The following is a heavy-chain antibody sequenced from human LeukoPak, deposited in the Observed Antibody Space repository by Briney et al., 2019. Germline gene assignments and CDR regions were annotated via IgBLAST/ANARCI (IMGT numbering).Heavy chain of an antibody. CDR2: IKADGSGT. CDR3: ATWAFYHNLDV. CDR1: GFTIGHYA. V-gene: IGHV3-43*02. J-gene: IGHJ6*02. Sequence: GGALRLSCEASGFTIGHYAMYWVRHGPGRGLEWVAVIKADGSGTFADSVRGRFTTSRDNSKNSLYLQMNSLTSEDTALYYCATWAFYHNLDVWGHGTTVIVSS. D-gene: IGHD2/OR15-2a*01.